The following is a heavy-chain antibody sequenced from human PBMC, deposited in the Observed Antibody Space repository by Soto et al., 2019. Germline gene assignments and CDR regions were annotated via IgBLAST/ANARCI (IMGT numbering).Heavy chain of an antibody. V-gene: IGHV5-51*01. Sequence: GESLKISCKGSGYSFTSYWLGCVRQMPGKGLDWMVISYPGESDTRYSPSFQGQVTISADKSISTAYLQWRSLKASDTAMYYCARHQTVDYAILTGYGTYYYYGMDVWGQGTTVTVS. CDR3: ARHQTVDYAILTGYGTYYYYGMDV. CDR2: SYPGESDT. CDR1: GYSFTSYW. D-gene: IGHD3-9*01. J-gene: IGHJ6*02.